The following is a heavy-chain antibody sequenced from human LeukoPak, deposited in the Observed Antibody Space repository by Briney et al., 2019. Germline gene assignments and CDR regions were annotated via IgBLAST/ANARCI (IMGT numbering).Heavy chain of an antibody. V-gene: IGHV3-11*06. Sequence: GGSLRLSCAASGFTFGDYYMSWIRQAPGKGLEWVSYISSSSSYTNYADSVKGRFTISRDNAKNSLYLQMNSLRAEDTAVYYCVRVGYCSGGSCHTGAFDIWGQGTMVTVSS. CDR1: GFTFGDYY. J-gene: IGHJ3*02. CDR3: VRVGYCSGGSCHTGAFDI. D-gene: IGHD2-15*01. CDR2: ISSSSSYT.